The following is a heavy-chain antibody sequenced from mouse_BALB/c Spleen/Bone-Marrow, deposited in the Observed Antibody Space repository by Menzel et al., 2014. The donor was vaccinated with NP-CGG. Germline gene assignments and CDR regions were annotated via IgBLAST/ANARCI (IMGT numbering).Heavy chain of an antibody. J-gene: IGHJ2*01. CDR2: IVPGSGSI. Sequence: DLVKPGASVKLSCKASGYTFTSYWINWIKQRPGQGLEWIGRIVPGSGSISYNEMFKAKATLTVDTSSSTAYIQLTSLSPEDSAVYFCAREYDDYYVFDCWGQGTTLTVSS. CDR1: GYTFTSYW. D-gene: IGHD2-3*01. CDR3: AREYDDYYVFDC. V-gene: IGHV1S41*01.